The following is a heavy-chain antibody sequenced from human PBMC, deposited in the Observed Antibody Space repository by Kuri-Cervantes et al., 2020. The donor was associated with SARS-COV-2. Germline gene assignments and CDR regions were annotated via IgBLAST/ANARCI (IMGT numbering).Heavy chain of an antibody. CDR3: ARAAGDQGEYYYYYYMDV. CDR1: GGSISSSNYY. V-gene: IGHV4-39*01. Sequence: SETLSLTCTVSGGSISSSNYYWGWISQPPGKGLEWIGSIYYSGSTHYNPSLKSRVSISVDTSRNQFSLKVSSVTAADTAVYYCARAAGDQGEYYYYYYMDVWGKGTTVTVSS. CDR2: IYYSGST. J-gene: IGHJ6*03. D-gene: IGHD7-27*01.